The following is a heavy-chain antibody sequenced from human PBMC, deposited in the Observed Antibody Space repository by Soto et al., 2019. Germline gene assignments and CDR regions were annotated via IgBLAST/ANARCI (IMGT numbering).Heavy chain of an antibody. CDR3: ARSPGYSYGDY. D-gene: IGHD5-18*01. CDR2: INAGNGNT. J-gene: IGHJ4*02. Sequence: QVQLVQSGAEVKKPGASVKVSCKASGYTFTSYAMHWVRQAPGQRLEWMGWINAGNGNTKYSQKFQGRVTITRGTAASTAYMELSSLRSADTAVYYCARSPGYSYGDYWGQGTLVTVSS. CDR1: GYTFTSYA. V-gene: IGHV1-3*01.